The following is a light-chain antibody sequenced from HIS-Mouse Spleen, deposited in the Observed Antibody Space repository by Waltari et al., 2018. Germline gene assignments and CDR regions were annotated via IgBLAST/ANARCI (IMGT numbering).Light chain of an antibody. CDR2: DDS. Sequence: SYVLTQPPSVSVAPGKTARITCGGNNIGRKSVNWYQQKPGQAPVLVVYDDSDRPSGIPERFSGSNSGNTATLTISRVEAGDEADYYCQVWDSSSDHPYVFGTGTKVTVL. CDR3: QVWDSSSDHPYV. J-gene: IGLJ1*01. CDR1: NIGRKS. V-gene: IGLV3-21*03.